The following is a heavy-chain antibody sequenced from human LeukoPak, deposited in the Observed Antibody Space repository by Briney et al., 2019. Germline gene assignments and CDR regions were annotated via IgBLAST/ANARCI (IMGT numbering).Heavy chain of an antibody. J-gene: IGHJ4*02. CDR1: GGSFSGYY. CDR3: ARTVAALFDY. CDR2: INHSGST. D-gene: IGHD6-19*01. V-gene: IGHV4-34*01. Sequence: PSETLSLTCAVYGGSFSGYYWSWIRQPPGKGLEWIGEINHSGSTNYNPPLKSRVTISVDTSKNQFSLKLSSVTAADTAVYYCARTVAALFDYWGQGTLVTVSS.